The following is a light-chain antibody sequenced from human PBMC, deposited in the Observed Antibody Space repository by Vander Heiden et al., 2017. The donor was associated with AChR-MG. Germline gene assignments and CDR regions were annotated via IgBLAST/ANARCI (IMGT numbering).Light chain of an antibody. Sequence: DIQMTQSPSTLSASVGDRVIITCRASQSISSWLAWYQQKPGKAPRLLIYKASSLESGVPSRFSGSGSGTEFTLIINSLQPDDFATYYCQQDDLYSRTFGQGTKVEIK. J-gene: IGKJ2*01. V-gene: IGKV1-5*03. CDR3: QQDDLYSRT. CDR1: QSISSW. CDR2: KAS.